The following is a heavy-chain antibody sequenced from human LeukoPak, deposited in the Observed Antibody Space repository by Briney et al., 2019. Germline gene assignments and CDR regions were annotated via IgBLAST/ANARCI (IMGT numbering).Heavy chain of an antibody. V-gene: IGHV3-21*01. CDR3: ARAIGDSSGYYFFDY. CDR2: ISSSSSYI. CDR1: GFTFSSYA. J-gene: IGHJ4*02. Sequence: GGSLRLSCAASGFTFSSYAMSWVRQAPGKGLEWVSSISSSSSYIYYADSVKGRFTISRDNAKNSLYLQMNSLRAEDTAVYYCARAIGDSSGYYFFDYWGQGTLVTVSS. D-gene: IGHD3-22*01.